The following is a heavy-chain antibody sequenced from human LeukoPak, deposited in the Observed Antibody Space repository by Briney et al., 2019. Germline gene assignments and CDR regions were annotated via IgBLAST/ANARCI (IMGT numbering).Heavy chain of an antibody. D-gene: IGHD4-17*01. J-gene: IGHJ4*02. CDR2: ISSSSYI. CDR3: ARGRSPVTTRYFDY. V-gene: IGHV3-21*01. CDR1: GFTFSSYS. Sequence: PGGSLRLSCAASGFTFSSYSMNWVRQAPGKGLEWVSSISSSSYIYYADSVKGRFTISRDNAKNSLYLQMNSLRAEDTAVYYCARGRSPVTTRYFDYWGQGTLVTVSS.